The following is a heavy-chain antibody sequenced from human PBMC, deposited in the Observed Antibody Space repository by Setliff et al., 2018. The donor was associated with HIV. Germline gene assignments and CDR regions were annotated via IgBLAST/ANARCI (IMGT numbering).Heavy chain of an antibody. CDR3: ARGQVGYSYFDF. J-gene: IGHJ4*02. CDR2: INDDGSDT. V-gene: IGHV3-74*01. Sequence: GESLKISCAASGFTFDDYGMSWVRQAPGKGLEWVSRINDDGSDTVYADSVKGRFTISRDNAKNTLYLQMNSLRAEDTAVYYCARGQVGYSYFDFWGQGALVTVSS. CDR1: GFTFDDYG. D-gene: IGHD1-26*01.